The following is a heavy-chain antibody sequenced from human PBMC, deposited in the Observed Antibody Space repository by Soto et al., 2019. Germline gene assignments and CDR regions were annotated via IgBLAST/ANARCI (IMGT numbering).Heavy chain of an antibody. V-gene: IGHV1-3*01. CDR2: INVGNGNT. CDR1: GYTFTSHA. J-gene: IGHJ4*02. Sequence: QVQLVQSGTEVKKSGASMKISCKASGYTFTSHAVHWVRQAPGQRLEWIGWINVGNGNTKYSQTFQGRVTITRDTSANTAYMELSRLGSEDTAVYYCAKRTGRYFDYWGLGTLVTVSS. D-gene: IGHD1-1*01. CDR3: AKRTGRYFDY.